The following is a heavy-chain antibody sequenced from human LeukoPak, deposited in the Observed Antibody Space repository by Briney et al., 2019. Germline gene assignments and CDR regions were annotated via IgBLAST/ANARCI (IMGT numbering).Heavy chain of an antibody. D-gene: IGHD2-15*01. CDR1: GFTFSSYG. J-gene: IGHJ3*02. Sequence: GGSLRLSCAASGFTFSSYGMHYGIHWVRQAPGKGLEWVAFIRFDGSDEFYTDSVKGRFTVSRDNSKNTLYLQMNSLRIEDTAVYYCAKDGGQPDAFDIWGQGTMVTVSS. CDR2: IRFDGSDE. V-gene: IGHV3-30*02. CDR3: AKDGGQPDAFDI.